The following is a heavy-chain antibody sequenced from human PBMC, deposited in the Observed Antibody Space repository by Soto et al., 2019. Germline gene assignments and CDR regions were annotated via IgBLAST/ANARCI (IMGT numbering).Heavy chain of an antibody. J-gene: IGHJ4*02. CDR2: IFNSGTT. Sequence: SETLSLTCSVSGASTVGHYHWTGIRQPPGRGLEWMGYIFNSGTTFYNPSLTSRLSISMDTSGNHFSLELRSVTAADTAVYYCALALGPTTGLDYWGQGTLVTVSS. CDR3: ALALGPTTGLDY. CDR1: GASTVGHYH. V-gene: IGHV4-31*02. D-gene: IGHD1-26*01.